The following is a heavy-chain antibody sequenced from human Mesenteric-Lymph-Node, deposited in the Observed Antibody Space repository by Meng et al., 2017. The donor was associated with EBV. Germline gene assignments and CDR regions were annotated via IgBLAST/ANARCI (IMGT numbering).Heavy chain of an antibody. CDR3: TRDGGLNSGGTRFDY. J-gene: IGHJ4*02. CDR1: GDSVSSNSAA. D-gene: IGHD2-15*01. CDR2: TYYKSKWYN. V-gene: IGHV6-1*01. Sequence: VPLEQPGPGLVKPSQTLSLTFDISGDSVSSNSAAWNWIRQSPSRGLEWLGRTYYKSKWYNDYAVSVKSRITINPDTSKNQFSLHLNSVTPEDTAVYYCTRDGGLNSGGTRFDYWGQGTLVTASS.